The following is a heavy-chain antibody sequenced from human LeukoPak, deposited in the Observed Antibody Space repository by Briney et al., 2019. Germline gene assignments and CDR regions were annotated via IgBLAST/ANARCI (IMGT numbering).Heavy chain of an antibody. Sequence: GGSLRLSCAASGFTVSSDYMSWVRQAPGEGLEWGSVIYSAGSTFYSDSLKGRSTISRDDSKNTLDLQMNSRRDEDTAVYYCARDSGKDYYMDVWGKGTTVTVSS. CDR3: ARDSGKDYYMDV. CDR2: IYSAGST. J-gene: IGHJ6*03. CDR1: GFTVSSDY. V-gene: IGHV3-53*01. D-gene: IGHD4-23*01.